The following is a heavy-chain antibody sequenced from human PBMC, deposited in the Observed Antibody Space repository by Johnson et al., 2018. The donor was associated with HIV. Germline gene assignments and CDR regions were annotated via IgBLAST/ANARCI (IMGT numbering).Heavy chain of an antibody. V-gene: IGHV3-30*04. J-gene: IGHJ3*02. D-gene: IGHD3-3*01. CDR3: TRDPYFSYAFDI. CDR1: GFTFSSFA. CDR2: VADDGGYK. Sequence: QVQLVEPGGGVVQLGRSMRLSCAGSGFTFSSFAIHSVRQAPGKGLAWVSVVADDGGYKDYADSVKGRSTVSRDNSRDTLYLQMNSLRSEDTSVYYCTRDPYFSYAFDIWGQGSMVTVFS.